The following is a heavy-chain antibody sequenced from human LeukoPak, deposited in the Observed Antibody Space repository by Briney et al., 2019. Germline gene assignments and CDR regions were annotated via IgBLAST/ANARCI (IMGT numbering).Heavy chain of an antibody. Sequence: GRSLRLSCAASGFTFSSYAMHWVRQAPGKGLEWVAVISYDGSNKYYADSVKGRFTISRDNSKNTLYLQMNSLRAEDTAVYYCARDPHASPGSGSYYVHFDYWGQGTLVTVSS. J-gene: IGHJ4*02. CDR1: GFTFSSYA. CDR3: ARDPHASPGSGSYYVHFDY. V-gene: IGHV3-30*04. D-gene: IGHD3-10*01. CDR2: ISYDGSNK.